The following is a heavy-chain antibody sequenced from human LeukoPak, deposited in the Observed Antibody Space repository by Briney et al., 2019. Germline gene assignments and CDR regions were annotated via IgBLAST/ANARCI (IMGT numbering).Heavy chain of an antibody. Sequence: GESLKISCKGSGYSFISNWIGWVRPMPGKGLEWMGIIYPGDSDTRYSPSFQGQVTISADKSIRTAYLQWSSLKTSDTAMYYCTRHDSSSWYNYWGQGTLVTVSS. CDR2: IYPGDSDT. CDR1: GYSFISNW. J-gene: IGHJ4*02. D-gene: IGHD6-13*01. CDR3: TRHDSSSWYNY. V-gene: IGHV5-51*01.